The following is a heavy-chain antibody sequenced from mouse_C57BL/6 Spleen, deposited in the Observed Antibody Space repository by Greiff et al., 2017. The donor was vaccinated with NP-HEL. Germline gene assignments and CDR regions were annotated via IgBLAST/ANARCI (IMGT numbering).Heavy chain of an antibody. J-gene: IGHJ4*01. CDR3: ARRGGYYGSSYGAMDY. D-gene: IGHD1-1*01. Sequence: QVQLQQSGAELLKPGASVKLSCKATGYTFTGYWIEWVKQRPGHGLEWIGEILPGSGSTNYNEKFKGKATFTADTSSNTAYMQLSSLTTEDSAIYYCARRGGYYGSSYGAMDYWGQGTSVTVSS. CDR2: ILPGSGST. CDR1: GYTFTGYW. V-gene: IGHV1-9*01.